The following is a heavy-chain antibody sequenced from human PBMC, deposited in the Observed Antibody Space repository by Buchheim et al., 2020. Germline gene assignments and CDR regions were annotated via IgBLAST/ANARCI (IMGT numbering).Heavy chain of an antibody. CDR1: GGSISSYY. V-gene: IGHV4-59*01. CDR2: IYYSGST. Sequence: QVQLQESGPGLVKPSETLSLTCTVSGGSISSYYWSWIRQPPGKGLEWIGYIYYSGSTNYNPSLKSRVTISVDTSKNQFSLKLSSVTAADTAVYYCARVGYSSSWYGPVDYWGQGTL. D-gene: IGHD6-13*01. CDR3: ARVGYSSSWYGPVDY. J-gene: IGHJ4*02.